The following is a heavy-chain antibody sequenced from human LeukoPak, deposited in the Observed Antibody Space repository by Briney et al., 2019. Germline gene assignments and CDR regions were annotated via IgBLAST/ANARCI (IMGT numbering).Heavy chain of an antibody. D-gene: IGHD6-13*01. CDR3: AKARWSRGDY. Sequence: PGGSLRLSCAGSGFTFSGYGIHWVRQAPGKGLEWVSAISGSGGSTYYADSVKGRFTISRDNSKNTLYLQMNSLRAEDTAVYYCAKARWSRGDYWGQGTLVTVSS. J-gene: IGHJ4*02. CDR2: ISGSGGST. CDR1: GFTFSGYG. V-gene: IGHV3-23*01.